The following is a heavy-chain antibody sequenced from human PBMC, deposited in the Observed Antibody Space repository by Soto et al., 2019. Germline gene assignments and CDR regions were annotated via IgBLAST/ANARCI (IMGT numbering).Heavy chain of an antibody. J-gene: IGHJ2*01. CDR2: ISSSSSTI. CDR3: ARCPEYDYGDPNWYFDL. CDR1: GFTFSSYS. Sequence: GGSLRLSCAASGFTFSSYSMNWVRQAPGKGLEWVSYISSSSSTIYYADSVKGRFTISRDNAKNSLYLQMNSLRAEDTAVYYCARCPEYDYGDPNWYFDLWGRGTLVTVSS. V-gene: IGHV3-48*01. D-gene: IGHD4-17*01.